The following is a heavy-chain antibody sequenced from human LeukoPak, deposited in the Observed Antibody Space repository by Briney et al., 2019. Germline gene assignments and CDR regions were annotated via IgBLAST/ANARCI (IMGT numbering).Heavy chain of an antibody. CDR3: ARAGLTYCDFWSGYPYYMDV. D-gene: IGHD3-3*01. V-gene: IGHV3-7*01. CDR2: IKQDGSEK. Sequence: PGGSLRLSCAASGFTFSSYWMSWVRQAPGKGLEWVANIKQDGSEKYYVDSVKGRFTISRDNAKNSLYLQMNSLRAEDTAVYYCARAGLTYCDFWSGYPYYMDVWGKGTTVTVSS. CDR1: GFTFSSYW. J-gene: IGHJ6*03.